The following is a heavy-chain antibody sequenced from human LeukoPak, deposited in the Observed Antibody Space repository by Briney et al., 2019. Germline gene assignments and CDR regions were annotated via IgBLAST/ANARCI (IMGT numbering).Heavy chain of an antibody. Sequence: PGGSLRLSCAASGFTFSSYAMHWVRQAPGKGLEWVSLISGDGGSTYYADSVKGRFTISRDNSKNSLYLQMNSLRTEDTALYYCAKDMRYYDYVWGSTWGYYYYGMDVWGQGTTVTVSS. CDR1: GFTFSSYA. V-gene: IGHV3-43*02. J-gene: IGHJ6*02. CDR3: AKDMRYYDYVWGSTWGYYYYGMDV. CDR2: ISGDGGST. D-gene: IGHD3-16*01.